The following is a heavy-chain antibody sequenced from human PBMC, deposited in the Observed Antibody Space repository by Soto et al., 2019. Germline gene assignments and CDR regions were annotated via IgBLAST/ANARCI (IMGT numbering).Heavy chain of an antibody. V-gene: IGHV3-23*01. CDR2: ISGSGGST. Sequence: EVQLLESGGGLVQPGGSLRLSCVASVFTFSSYAMSWVRQAPGKGLEWVSAISGSGGSTYYADSVKGRFTISRDNSKNTLYLQMNSLRAEDTAVYYCAKDNRQQWLVLPYYFDYWGQGTLVTVSS. CDR1: VFTFSSYA. D-gene: IGHD6-19*01. CDR3: AKDNRQQWLVLPYYFDY. J-gene: IGHJ4*02.